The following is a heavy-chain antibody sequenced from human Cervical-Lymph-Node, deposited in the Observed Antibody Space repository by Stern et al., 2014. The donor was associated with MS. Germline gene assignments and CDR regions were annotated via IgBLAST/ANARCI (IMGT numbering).Heavy chain of an antibody. CDR3: AKPKILVLNCFDH. CDR1: GFTFSSYS. Sequence: EVQLVESGGGLVKPGGSLRLSCAASGFTFSSYSMNWVRQAPGKGLEWVSSISNDNKYIYYADSVKGRFTISRDNAKNSLYLQMNSLRAEDAAVYYCAKPKILVLNCFDHWGQGALVPVSS. CDR2: ISNDNKYI. D-gene: IGHD1-14*01. J-gene: IGHJ4*02. V-gene: IGHV3-21*01.